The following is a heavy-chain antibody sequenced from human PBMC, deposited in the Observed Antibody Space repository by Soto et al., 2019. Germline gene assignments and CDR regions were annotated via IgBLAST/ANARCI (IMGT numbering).Heavy chain of an antibody. CDR2: IIPIFGTA. CDR1: GGTFSSYA. CDR3: ARDSPTQIDGYNKPYYFDY. J-gene: IGHJ4*02. Sequence: GASVKVSCKASGGTFSSYAISWVRQAPGQGLDWMGGIIPIFGTANYAQKFQGRVTITADESTSTAYMELSSLRSEDTAVYYCARDSPTQIDGYNKPYYFDYWGQGTLVTVSS. D-gene: IGHD5-12*01. V-gene: IGHV1-69*13.